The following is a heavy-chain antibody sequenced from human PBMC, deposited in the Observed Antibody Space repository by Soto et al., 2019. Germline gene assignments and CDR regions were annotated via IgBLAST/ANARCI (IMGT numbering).Heavy chain of an antibody. Sequence: GGSLRLSCAASGFSVSSNYMSWVRQAPGKGLEWVSVIFIGGGTYYADSVKGRFTISRDNSKNTLYLQMNSLRAEDTAVYYSVRGQGRPVTAWCQRTLGSVSS. CDR2: IFIGGGT. V-gene: IGHV3-53*01. CDR3: VRGQGRPVTA. CDR1: GFSVSSNY. D-gene: IGHD6-19*01. J-gene: IGHJ1*01.